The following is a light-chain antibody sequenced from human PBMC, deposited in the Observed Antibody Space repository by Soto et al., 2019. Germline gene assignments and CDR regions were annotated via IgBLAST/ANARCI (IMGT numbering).Light chain of an antibody. CDR2: AAS. Sequence: DIQMTQSPSSLSASVGDRVTITCRARQSISNYLNWYQQKPGKAPKLLMYAASSLQSGVPSRFSGRGSGTDFTLTSSSLQPEDFATYYCQQSYSTPRTFGQGTKVEIK. CDR1: QSISNY. CDR3: QQSYSTPRT. J-gene: IGKJ1*01. V-gene: IGKV1-39*01.